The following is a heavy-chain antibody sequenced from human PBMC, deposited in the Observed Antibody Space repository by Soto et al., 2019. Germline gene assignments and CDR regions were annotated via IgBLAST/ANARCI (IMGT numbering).Heavy chain of an antibody. CDR3: ANDVISGDGFWLMDH. Sequence: EVQLLESGGGLVQPGGSLRLSCAASGFTFSDYAMTWVRQAPGNVLESVSGIYGNGAGIQYADSVRGRFTISRDNSKNTLYLQMDSLRAADTAVYYCANDVISGDGFWLMDHWGQGTLVTVSS. J-gene: IGHJ4*02. CDR1: GFTFSDYA. V-gene: IGHV3-23*01. D-gene: IGHD2-21*02. CDR2: IYGNGAGI.